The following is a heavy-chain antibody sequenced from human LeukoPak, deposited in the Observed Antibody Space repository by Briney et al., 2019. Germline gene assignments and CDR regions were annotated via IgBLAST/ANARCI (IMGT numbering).Heavy chain of an antibody. J-gene: IGHJ4*02. CDR3: ARTIRGY. CDR1: GFTFSNYW. V-gene: IGHV3-7*02. Sequence: GGSLRLSCAASGFTFSNYWMSWVRQAPGKGLEWVANIKEDGSEKYYVDSVKGRYTISRDNAKNSLYLQMNSLRAEDTAVYYCARTIRGYWGQGTLVTVSS. CDR2: IKEDGSEK. D-gene: IGHD3-10*01.